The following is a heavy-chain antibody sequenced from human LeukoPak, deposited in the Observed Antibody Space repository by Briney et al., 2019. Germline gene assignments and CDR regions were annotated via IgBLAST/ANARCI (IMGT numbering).Heavy chain of an antibody. V-gene: IGHV3-13*01. CDR3: ARRTDSTSWYFGL. Sequence: GGSLRLSCAASGFTFSSYDMHWVRQVAGKGLEWVSAIAIAGATYYPASVKGRFAISRDNSNNTLYLQMNSLRAEDTAVYYCARRTDSTSWYFGLWGRGTLVTVSS. CDR1: GFTFSSYD. CDR2: IAIAGAT. J-gene: IGHJ2*01. D-gene: IGHD3/OR15-3a*01.